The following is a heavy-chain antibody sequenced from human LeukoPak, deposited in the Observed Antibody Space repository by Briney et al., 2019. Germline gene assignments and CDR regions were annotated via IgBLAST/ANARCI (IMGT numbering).Heavy chain of an antibody. Sequence: PGGSLRLSCAAFGFTFNNYWMHWVRQVPGKGLVWVSRINADGTRTNYVDSAKGRFTISRDNARDTLFLQMNSLGAEDSAVYYCARGNFYSGSGSSPLDYWGQGTLVTVSS. CDR1: GFTFNNYW. CDR3: ARGNFYSGSGSSPLDY. D-gene: IGHD3-10*01. V-gene: IGHV3-74*01. CDR2: INADGTRT. J-gene: IGHJ4*02.